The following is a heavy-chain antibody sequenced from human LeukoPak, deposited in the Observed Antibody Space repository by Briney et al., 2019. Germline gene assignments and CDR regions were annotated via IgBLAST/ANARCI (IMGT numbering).Heavy chain of an antibody. CDR1: GFTFSSYS. CDR2: ISSSSSYI. V-gene: IGHV3-21*01. Sequence: GGSLRLSCAASGFTFSSYSMNWVRQAPGKGLEWVSSISSSSSYIYYADSVKGRFTISRDNAKNSLYLQMNSLRAEDTAVYYYARDVVARPPPSLDYWGQGTLVTVSS. J-gene: IGHJ4*02. CDR3: ARDVVARPPPSLDY. D-gene: IGHD2-15*01.